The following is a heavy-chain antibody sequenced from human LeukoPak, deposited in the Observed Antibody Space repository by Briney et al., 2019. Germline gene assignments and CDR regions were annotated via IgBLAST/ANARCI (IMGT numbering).Heavy chain of an antibody. J-gene: IGHJ4*02. CDR3: ARGGGVYDILTGYYFFGGY. CDR1: GYTFTSYY. V-gene: IGHV1-46*01. Sequence: ASVKVSCKASGYTFTSYYMHWVRQAPGQGFEWMGIINPSGGSTSYAQKFQGRVTKTRDTSTSTVYMELSSLRSEDTAVYYCARGGGVYDILTGYYFFGGYWGQGTLVTVSS. CDR2: INPSGGST. D-gene: IGHD3-9*01.